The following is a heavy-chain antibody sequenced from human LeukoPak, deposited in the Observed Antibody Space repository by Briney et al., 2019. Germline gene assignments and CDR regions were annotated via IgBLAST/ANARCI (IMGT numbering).Heavy chain of an antibody. D-gene: IGHD2-8*01. CDR2: IYYSGST. Sequence: SETLSLTCTVSGGSISSGGYYWSWIRQHPGKGLEWIGYIYYSGSTYYNPSLKSRVTISVDTSKNQFSLRLSSVTAADTAVYYCTRYPCTNDCYPFDYWGQGALVTVSS. J-gene: IGHJ4*02. CDR1: GGSISSGGYY. V-gene: IGHV4-31*03. CDR3: TRYPCTNDCYPFDY.